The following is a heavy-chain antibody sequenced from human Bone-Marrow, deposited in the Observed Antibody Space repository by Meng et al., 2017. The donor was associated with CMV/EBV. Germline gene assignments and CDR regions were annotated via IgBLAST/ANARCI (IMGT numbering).Heavy chain of an antibody. CDR3: ARSDSSGAWG. CDR1: GYTLTSYD. J-gene: IGHJ4*02. CDR2: MNPNSGNT. Sequence: VSSQALGYTLTSYDINWVRQATGQGLGWMGWMNPNSGNTGYAQKFQGRVTMTRNTSISTAYMGLSSLRSEDTAVYYGARSDSSGAWGWGQGTLVTVSS. V-gene: IGHV1-8*01. D-gene: IGHD3-22*01.